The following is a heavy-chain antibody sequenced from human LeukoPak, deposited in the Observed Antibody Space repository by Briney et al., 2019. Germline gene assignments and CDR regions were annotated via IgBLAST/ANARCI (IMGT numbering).Heavy chain of an antibody. CDR3: ASSDTAMDSFDY. D-gene: IGHD5-18*01. J-gene: IGHJ4*02. CDR2: IYHSGST. CDR1: GGSITNYY. Sequence: SETLSLTCTVSGGSITNYYWGWIRQPPGKGLEWIGSIYHSGSTYYNPSLKSRVTISVDTSKNQFSLKLSSVTAADTAVYYCASSDTAMDSFDYWGQGTLVTVSS. V-gene: IGHV4-38-2*02.